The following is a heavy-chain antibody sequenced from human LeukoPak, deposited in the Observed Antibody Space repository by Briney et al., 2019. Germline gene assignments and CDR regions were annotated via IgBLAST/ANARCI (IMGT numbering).Heavy chain of an antibody. CDR2: IKQDGSEK. Sequence: GSLRLSCAASGFTFSSYWMSWVRQAPGKGLEWVANIKQDGSEKYYVDSVKGRFTISRDNAKNSLYLQMNSLRAEDTAVYYCARDGSGSGWCPYFDYWGQGTLVTVSS. V-gene: IGHV3-7*03. D-gene: IGHD6-19*01. J-gene: IGHJ4*02. CDR3: ARDGSGSGWCPYFDY. CDR1: GFTFSSYW.